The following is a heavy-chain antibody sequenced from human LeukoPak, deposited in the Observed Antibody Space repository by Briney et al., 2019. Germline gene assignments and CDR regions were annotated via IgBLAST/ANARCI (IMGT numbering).Heavy chain of an antibody. D-gene: IGHD1-26*01. CDR2: ISYDGSNK. Sequence: GGSLRLSCAASGFTFSSYAMHWVRQAPGKGLEWVAVISYDGSNKYYADSVKGRFTISRDNSKNTLYLQMNSLRAEDTAVYYCAKDLSGSYDYWGQGTLVTVSS. J-gene: IGHJ4*02. V-gene: IGHV3-30*04. CDR3: AKDLSGSYDY. CDR1: GFTFSSYA.